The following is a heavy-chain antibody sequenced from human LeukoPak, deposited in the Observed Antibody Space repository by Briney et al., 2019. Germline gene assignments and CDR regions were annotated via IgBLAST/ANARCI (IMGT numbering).Heavy chain of an antibody. J-gene: IGHJ4*02. CDR2: ISSSSSYI. V-gene: IGHV3-21*01. CDR3: ARDRSWSGSQFNY. D-gene: IGHD1-26*01. CDR1: GFTFSSYS. Sequence: GGSLRLSCAASGFTFSSYSMNWVRQAPGKGLEWVSSISSSSSYIYYADSVKGRFTISRDNAKNSLYLQMNSLRAEDTAVYHCARDRSWSGSQFNYWGQGTLVTVSS.